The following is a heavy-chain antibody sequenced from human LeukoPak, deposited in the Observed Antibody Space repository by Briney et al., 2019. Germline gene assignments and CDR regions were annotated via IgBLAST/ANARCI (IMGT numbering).Heavy chain of an antibody. J-gene: IGHJ4*02. CDR3: ARADYDYVWGSYRYTGPDPFDY. V-gene: IGHV1-18*01. D-gene: IGHD3-16*02. CDR1: GYTFTSYG. Sequence: GASVKVSCTASGYTFTSYGISWVRQAPGQGLEWMGWISAYNGNTNYAQKLQGRGTMTTDTSTSTAYMELRSLRSDDTAVYYCARADYDYVWGSYRYTGPDPFDYWGQGTLVTVSS. CDR2: ISAYNGNT.